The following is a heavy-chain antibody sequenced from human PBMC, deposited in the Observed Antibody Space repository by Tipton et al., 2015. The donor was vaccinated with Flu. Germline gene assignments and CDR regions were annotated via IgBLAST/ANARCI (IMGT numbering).Heavy chain of an antibody. Sequence: TLSPTCSVSGASISDYYWNWIRQRPGKGLEWLAHISYSGTTDYNPSLKSRLTVSADTSKNQFSLKLTSVTATDTAIYYCASAPTMTTFFFWGQGTLVTVSA. CDR2: ISYSGTT. V-gene: IGHV4-59*08. CDR3: ASAPTMTTFFF. D-gene: IGHD4-17*01. CDR1: GASISDYY. J-gene: IGHJ4*02.